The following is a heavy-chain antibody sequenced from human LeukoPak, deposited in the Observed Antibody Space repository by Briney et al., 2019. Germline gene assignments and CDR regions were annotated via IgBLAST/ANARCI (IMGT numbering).Heavy chain of an antibody. Sequence: GGSLRLSCAASGFTFSNYAMIWVRQAPGKGLEYVSAISSNGGSTDYANSVKGRFTISRDNSKNTLDLQMGSLGVEDMAVYYCARTSITTMGYYYYGMDVWGQGATVTVS. D-gene: IGHD1-1*01. CDR1: GFTFSNYA. J-gene: IGHJ6*02. CDR3: ARTSITTMGYYYYGMDV. CDR2: ISSNGGST. V-gene: IGHV3-64*01.